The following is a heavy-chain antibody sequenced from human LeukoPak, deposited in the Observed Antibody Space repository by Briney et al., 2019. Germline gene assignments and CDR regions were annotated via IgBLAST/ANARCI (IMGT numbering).Heavy chain of an antibody. D-gene: IGHD5-24*01. CDR1: GYSISSGYY. CDR2: IYHSGGT. CDR3: ARHEVEMATTPGDSFDI. Sequence: PSETLSLTGTGSGYSISSGYYWGWIRQPPGKGLEWIGSIYHSGGTYYNPSLKSRVTISVDTSKNQFSLKLSSVTAADTAVYYCARHEVEMATTPGDSFDIWGQGTMVTVSS. V-gene: IGHV4-38-2*02. J-gene: IGHJ3*02.